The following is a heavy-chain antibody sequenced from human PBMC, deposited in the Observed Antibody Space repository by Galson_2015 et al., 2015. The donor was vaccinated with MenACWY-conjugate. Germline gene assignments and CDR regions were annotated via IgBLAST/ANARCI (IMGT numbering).Heavy chain of an antibody. CDR2: IYYSGST. CDR1: GGSVSSYY. Sequence: SETLSLTCTVSGGSVSSYYWSWIRQPPGKGLEWIGYIYYSGSTGNNPSLKSRVTISVDTSKNHFSLNLRSVTAADTAVYYCARVGGSHAPLSAFEIWGQGTMVTVSS. D-gene: IGHD1-26*01. CDR3: ARVGGSHAPLSAFEI. J-gene: IGHJ3*02. V-gene: IGHV4-59*02.